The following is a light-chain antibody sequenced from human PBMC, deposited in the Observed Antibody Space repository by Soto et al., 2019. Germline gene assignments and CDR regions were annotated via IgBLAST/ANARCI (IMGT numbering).Light chain of an antibody. J-gene: IGKJ1*01. CDR3: QQYGSSHT. CDR2: GAS. Sequence: EIVLTQSPGTLSLSPGERATLSCRASQSVSSSYLAWYQQKPGQAPRLLIYGASSRATGIPDRFSGSGSGTDFTLTISRLEPEDFAVYYCQQYGSSHTFGQGTKVELK. V-gene: IGKV3-20*01. CDR1: QSVSSSY.